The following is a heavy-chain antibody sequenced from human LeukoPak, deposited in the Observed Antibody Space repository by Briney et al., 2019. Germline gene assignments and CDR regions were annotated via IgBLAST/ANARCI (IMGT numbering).Heavy chain of an antibody. CDR2: IYTSGST. D-gene: IGHD5-18*01. V-gene: IGHV4-4*07. CDR1: GGSISSYY. Sequence: PSETLSLTCTVSGGSISSYYWSWIRQPAGKGLEWIGRIYTSGSTNYNPSLKSRVTMSVDTSKNQFSLKLSSVTPADTAVYYCARASPRVYSYGQRKYYFDYWGQGTLVTVSS. J-gene: IGHJ4*02. CDR3: ARASPRVYSYGQRKYYFDY.